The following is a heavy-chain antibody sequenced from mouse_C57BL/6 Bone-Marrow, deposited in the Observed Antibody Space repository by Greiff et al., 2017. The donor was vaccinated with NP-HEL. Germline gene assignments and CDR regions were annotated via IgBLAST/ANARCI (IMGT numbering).Heavy chain of an antibody. CDR2: ISYDGSN. CDR1: GYSITSGYY. Sequence: EVQLQESGPGLVKPSQSLSLTCSVTGYSITSGYYWNWIRQFPGNKLEWMGYISYDGSNNYNPSLKNRISITRDTSKNQFFLKLNSVTTEDTATYYCAREVYDYAWFAYWGQGTLVTVSA. CDR3: AREVYDYAWFAY. J-gene: IGHJ3*01. V-gene: IGHV3-6*01. D-gene: IGHD2-4*01.